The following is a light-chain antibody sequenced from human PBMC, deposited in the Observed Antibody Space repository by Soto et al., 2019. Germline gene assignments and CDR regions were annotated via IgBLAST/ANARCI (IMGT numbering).Light chain of an antibody. V-gene: IGKV3-15*01. Sequence: EIVLTQSPATLSLSPGERATLSCRASQSVSSYLAWYQQKPGQAPRLLIYGASTRATGTPARFSGSGSGTEFTLTISSLQSEDFAVYYCQQYKSWPTITFGQGTRLEIK. CDR2: GAS. CDR3: QQYKSWPTIT. J-gene: IGKJ5*01. CDR1: QSVSSY.